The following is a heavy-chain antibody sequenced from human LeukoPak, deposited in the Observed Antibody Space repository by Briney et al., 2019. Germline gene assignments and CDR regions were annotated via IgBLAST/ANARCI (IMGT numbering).Heavy chain of an antibody. CDR2: ISGSGGST. J-gene: IGHJ4*02. CDR3: AKDIEVIKACFDY. CDR1: GFTFSSYA. Sequence: QPGGSLRPSCAASGFTFSSYAMSWVRQAPGKGLEWVSAISGSGGSTYYADSVKGRFTISRDNSKNTLYLQMNSLRAEDTAVYYCAKDIEVIKACFDYWGQGTLVTVSS. D-gene: IGHD3-22*01. V-gene: IGHV3-23*01.